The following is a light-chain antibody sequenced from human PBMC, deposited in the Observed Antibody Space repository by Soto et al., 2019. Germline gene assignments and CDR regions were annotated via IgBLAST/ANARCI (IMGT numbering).Light chain of an antibody. CDR1: QGISNF. V-gene: IGKV1-27*01. CDR2: AAS. J-gene: IGKJ5*01. CDR3: QKYSSVIT. Sequence: DIQMTQSPSSLSASVGDRVTITCRASQGISNFLAWYQQKPGKVPKLLISAASTLQSGVTSRFSGSGSGTEFTLTITSLQPEDVATYYCQKYSSVITFGQGTRLEIK.